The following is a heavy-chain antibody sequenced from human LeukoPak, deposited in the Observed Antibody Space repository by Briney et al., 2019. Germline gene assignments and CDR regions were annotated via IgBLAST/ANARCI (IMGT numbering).Heavy chain of an antibody. J-gene: IGHJ4*02. Sequence: PGGSLRLSCAASGFTFSSYSMYWVRPAPGLGLEWVSSICSSSSYIYYAVSVKGRFTISRENAKNSLYLQMNSLRAEDTAVYSCARASVEMATIDYWGQGTLVTVSS. D-gene: IGHD5-12*01. CDR3: ARASVEMATIDY. CDR1: GFTFSSYS. CDR2: ICSSSSYI. V-gene: IGHV3-21*01.